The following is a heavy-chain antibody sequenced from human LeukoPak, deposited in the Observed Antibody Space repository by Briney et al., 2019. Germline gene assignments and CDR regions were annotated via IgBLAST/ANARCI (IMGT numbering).Heavy chain of an antibody. Sequence: GASVKVSCKASGYTFTSYYMHWVRQAPEQGLEWMGIINPSGGSTSYAQKFQGRVTMTEDTSTDTAYMELSSLRSEDTAVYYCATDSSTPIAVAGTALDSWGQGTLVTVSS. CDR3: ATDSSTPIAVAGTALDS. D-gene: IGHD6-19*01. J-gene: IGHJ4*02. CDR2: INPSGGST. V-gene: IGHV1-46*01. CDR1: GYTFTSYY.